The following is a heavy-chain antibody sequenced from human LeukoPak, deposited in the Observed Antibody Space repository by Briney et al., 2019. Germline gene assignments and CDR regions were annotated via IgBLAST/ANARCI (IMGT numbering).Heavy chain of an antibody. CDR2: INPNSGGT. V-gene: IGHV1-2*06. D-gene: IGHD6-19*01. CDR1: GYTFTGYY. J-gene: IGHJ5*02. CDR3: ARVGSGWYNWFDP. Sequence: ASVKVSCKASGYTFTGYYMHWVRQAPGQGLEWMGRINPNSGGTNYAQKFQARVTMTRDTSISTAYMELSRLRSDDTAVYYCARVGSGWYNWFDPWGQGTLVTVSS.